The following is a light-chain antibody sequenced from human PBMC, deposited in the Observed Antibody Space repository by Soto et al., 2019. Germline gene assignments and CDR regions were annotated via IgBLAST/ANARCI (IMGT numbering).Light chain of an antibody. V-gene: IGLV2-14*03. CDR1: SSDVSGYNY. Sequence: QSVLTQPASLSGSPGQSITISCTGSSSDVSGYNYVSWYQHLPGKAPELMIYDVSNRPSGVSNRFSGSKSGNTASLTISGLQAEDEADYYCSSYTSSSTYVFGAGTKVTVL. CDR3: SSYTSSSTYV. J-gene: IGLJ1*01. CDR2: DVS.